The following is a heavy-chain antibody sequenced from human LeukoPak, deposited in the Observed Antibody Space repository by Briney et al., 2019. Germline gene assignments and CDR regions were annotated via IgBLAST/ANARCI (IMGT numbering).Heavy chain of an antibody. J-gene: IGHJ4*02. D-gene: IGHD2-21*01. V-gene: IGHV1-18*01. CDR1: GSSFTIFS. CDR2: ISTYSHDT. CDR3: SRDRPDLSRQIQVPVCDF. Sequence: ASVKVSFKTSGSSFTIFSFSWLRQPPGQGLEWVGWISTYSHDTKYAHKVQGRVTMTADTSTRTAYMELKSLTSDDTAVSYCSRDRPDLSRQIQVPVCDFWGEGVPVTVSS.